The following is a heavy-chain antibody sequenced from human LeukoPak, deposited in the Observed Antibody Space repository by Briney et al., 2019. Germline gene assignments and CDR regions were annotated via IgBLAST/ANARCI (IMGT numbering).Heavy chain of an antibody. D-gene: IGHD5-18*01. CDR1: GVSINTCCYY. CDR2: KYYSGST. CDR3: ARGRSYGFDFDS. V-gene: IGHV4-61*01. J-gene: IGHJ4*02. Sequence: SETLSLTCDVSGVSINTCCYYWTWIRQPPGKGLEWIGYKYYSGSTRYNSSLRSRLTISLDTSKNQFSLRLTSVTAAGTAVYYCARGRSYGFDFDSWGPGTLVIVSS.